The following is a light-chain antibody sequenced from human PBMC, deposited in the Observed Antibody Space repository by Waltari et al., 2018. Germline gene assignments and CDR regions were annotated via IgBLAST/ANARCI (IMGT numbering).Light chain of an antibody. Sequence: QSALTQPASVSGSPGQSITISCTGTSSDVGGYNSVSWYQQHPGKAPQLLIYEVSNRPSGVSNGFSGSKSGNTASLTISGLQAEDEADYYCSSYTSSSTLLYVFGTGTKVTVL. J-gene: IGLJ1*01. CDR2: EVS. CDR3: SSYTSSSTLLYV. V-gene: IGLV2-14*01. CDR1: SSDVGGYNS.